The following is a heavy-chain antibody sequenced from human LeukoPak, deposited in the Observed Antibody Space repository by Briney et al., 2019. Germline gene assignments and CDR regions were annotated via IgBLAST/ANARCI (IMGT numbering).Heavy chain of an antibody. J-gene: IGHJ4*02. CDR1: GGSLSSYY. D-gene: IGHD6-19*01. CDR2: IYYSGST. V-gene: IGHV4-59*01. Sequence: SETLSLTCTVSGGSLSSYYWSWVRQPPGKGLEWIGYIYYSGSTNYNPSLQSRVTISVDTSKNQSSLKLSSVTAADTAVYYCASSRSSGWYDYWGQGALVTVSS. CDR3: ASSRSSGWYDY.